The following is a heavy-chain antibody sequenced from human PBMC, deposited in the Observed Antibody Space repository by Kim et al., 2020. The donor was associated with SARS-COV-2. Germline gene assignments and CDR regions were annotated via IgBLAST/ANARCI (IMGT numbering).Heavy chain of an antibody. Sequence: GGSLRLSCAASGFTFSSYGMHWVRQAPGKGLEWVAVIWYDGSNKYYADSVKGRFTISRDNSKNTLYLQMSSLRAEDTAVYYCARESMVRGVIPYYYYGMDVWGQGTTVTVSS. CDR3: ARESMVRGVIPYYYYGMDV. CDR1: GFTFSSYG. D-gene: IGHD3-10*01. J-gene: IGHJ6*02. V-gene: IGHV3-33*01. CDR2: IWYDGSNK.